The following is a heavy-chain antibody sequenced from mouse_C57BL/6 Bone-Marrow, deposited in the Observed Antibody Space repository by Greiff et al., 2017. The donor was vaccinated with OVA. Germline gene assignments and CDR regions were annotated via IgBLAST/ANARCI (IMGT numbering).Heavy chain of an antibody. CDR3: ARGGDYGAWFAY. Sequence: VQLQQSGAELARPGASVKLSCKASGYTFTSYGISWVKQRTGQGLEWIGEIYPRSGNTYYNEKFKGKATLTADKSSSTAYMELRILTSEDSAVDFWARGGDYGAWFAYWGQGTLVTVSA. D-gene: IGHD1-1*01. V-gene: IGHV1-81*01. J-gene: IGHJ3*01. CDR1: GYTFTSYG. CDR2: IYPRSGNT.